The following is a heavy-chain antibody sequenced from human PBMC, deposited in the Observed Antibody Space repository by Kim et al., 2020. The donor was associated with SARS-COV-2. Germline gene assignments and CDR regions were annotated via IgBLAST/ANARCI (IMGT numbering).Heavy chain of an antibody. CDR1: GFNFRSYA. V-gene: IGHV3-7*03. CDR3: ASGGLVRRDY. CDR2: IKDDGGEK. J-gene: IGHJ4*02. D-gene: IGHD3-16*01. Sequence: GGSLRLSCAASGFNFRSYAMSWVRQAPGKGLEWVARIKDDGGEKNYVDSVRGRFTISRDNAKTSLYLQMNSLRAEDTAVYFCASGGLVRRDYWVQGTLVT.